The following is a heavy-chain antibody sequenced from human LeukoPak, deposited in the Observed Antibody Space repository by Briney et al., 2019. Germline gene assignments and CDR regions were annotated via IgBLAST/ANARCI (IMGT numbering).Heavy chain of an antibody. CDR2: ICYSGST. CDR1: GGSISSYY. J-gene: IGHJ5*02. Sequence: SETLSLTCTVSGGSISSYYWSWIRQPPGKGLEWIGYICYSGSTNYNPSLKSRVTISVDTSKNQFSLKLSSVTAADTAVYYCARPKGYCSGGSCYNNWFDPWGQGTLVTVSS. CDR3: ARPKGYCSGGSCYNNWFDP. V-gene: IGHV4-59*08. D-gene: IGHD2-15*01.